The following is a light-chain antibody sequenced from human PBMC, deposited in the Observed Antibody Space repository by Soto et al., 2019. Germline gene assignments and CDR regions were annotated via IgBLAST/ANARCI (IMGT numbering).Light chain of an antibody. V-gene: IGLV2-14*01. J-gene: IGLJ3*02. Sequence: QSALTQPASVSGSPGQSITISCTGTSNDVGIYNYVSWYQQHPGKAPKLMIYEVTNRPSGVSDRFSGSKSDNTASLTISGLQAEDEADYYCSSYTSSSTLVFGGGTKLTVL. CDR1: SNDVGIYNY. CDR2: EVT. CDR3: SSYTSSSTLV.